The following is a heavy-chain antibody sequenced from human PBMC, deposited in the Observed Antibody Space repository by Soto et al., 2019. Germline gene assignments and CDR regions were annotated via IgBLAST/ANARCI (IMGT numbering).Heavy chain of an antibody. D-gene: IGHD5-12*01. CDR1: GFSFSSYA. CDR2: MSASGGTS. V-gene: IGHV3-23*01. CDR3: AKGSIQYSASIDY. Sequence: EVELLESGGGLIHPGESLRLSCAASGFSFSSYAMIWVRQAPGKGLEWVSVMSASGGTSYFADSVKGRFSMSRDNSKNMFYLEMNSLRAEDTDIYFCAKGSIQYSASIDYWGQGTLVSVSS. J-gene: IGHJ4*02.